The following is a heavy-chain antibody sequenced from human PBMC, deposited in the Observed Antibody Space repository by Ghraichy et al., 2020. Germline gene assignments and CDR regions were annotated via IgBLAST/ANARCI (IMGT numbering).Heavy chain of an antibody. J-gene: IGHJ4*02. D-gene: IGHD2-8*02. CDR3: ARDHWSPPPQNPDQLDF. V-gene: IGHV4-39*07. CDR2: LYYSGST. Sequence: SETLSLTCIVSGGSIRSSGYYWGWVRQPPGGGLEWIGTLYYSGSTYYNPSLRSRVTMSADVSRNQFSLNLRSVTAADTAVYYCARDHWSPPPQNPDQLDFWGPGTLVTVSS. CDR1: GGSIRSSGYY.